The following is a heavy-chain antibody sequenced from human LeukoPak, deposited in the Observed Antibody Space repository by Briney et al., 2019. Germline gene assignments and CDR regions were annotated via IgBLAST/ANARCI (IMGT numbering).Heavy chain of an antibody. D-gene: IGHD1-26*01. CDR3: ARHPSGNYYNVVYYFDY. CDR2: INTNTGNP. J-gene: IGHJ4*02. CDR1: GYTFTSYA. V-gene: IGHV7-4-1*02. Sequence: ASVKVSCKASGYTFTSYAMNWVRQAPGQGLEWMGWINTNTGNPTYAQGFTGRFVFSLDTSVSTAYLQISSLKAEDTAVYYCARHPSGNYYNVVYYFDYWGQGTLVTVSS.